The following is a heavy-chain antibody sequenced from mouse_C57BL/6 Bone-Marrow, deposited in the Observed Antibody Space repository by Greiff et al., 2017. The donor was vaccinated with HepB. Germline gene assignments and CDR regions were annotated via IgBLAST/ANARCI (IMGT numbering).Heavy chain of an antibody. CDR2: INPGSGGT. CDR3: ARGGWLLRYWYFDV. CDR1: GYAFTNYL. J-gene: IGHJ1*03. D-gene: IGHD2-3*01. Sequence: QVQLQQSGAELVRPGTSVKVSCKASGYAFTNYLIEWVKQRPGQGLEWIGVINPGSGGTNYNEKFKGKATLTAHKSSSTAYMQLSSLTSEDSAVYFCARGGWLLRYWYFDVWGTGTTVTVSS. V-gene: IGHV1-54*01.